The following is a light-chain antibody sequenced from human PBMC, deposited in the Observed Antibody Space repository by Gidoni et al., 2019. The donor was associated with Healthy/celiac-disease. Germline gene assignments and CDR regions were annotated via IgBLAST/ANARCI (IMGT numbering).Light chain of an antibody. Sequence: EIVLTQSPGTLSLSPGERATLSCRASQSVSSSYLAWYQQKPGQAPRLLIYGASSRATGIPDRFSGSVSGTDFTLTISRLEPEDFAVYYCQQYGSSTGYTFGQXTKLEIK. CDR2: GAS. CDR1: QSVSSSY. V-gene: IGKV3-20*01. CDR3: QQYGSSTGYT. J-gene: IGKJ2*01.